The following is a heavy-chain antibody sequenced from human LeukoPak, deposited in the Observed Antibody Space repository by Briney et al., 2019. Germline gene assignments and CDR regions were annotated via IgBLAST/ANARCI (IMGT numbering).Heavy chain of an antibody. J-gene: IGHJ6*03. CDR3: AREQVEYYYYYMDV. D-gene: IGHD1-26*01. CDR2: IYTSGST. CDR1: GGSISSGSYY. Sequence: SETLSLTCTVSGGSISSGSYYWSWIRQPAGTGLEWIGRIYTSGSTNYNPSLKSRATISVDTSKNQFSLKLSSVTAADTAVYYCAREQVEYYYYYMDVWGKGTTVTISS. V-gene: IGHV4-61*02.